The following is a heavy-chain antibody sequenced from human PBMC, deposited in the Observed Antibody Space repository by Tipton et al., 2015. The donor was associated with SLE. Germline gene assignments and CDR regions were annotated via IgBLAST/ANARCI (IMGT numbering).Heavy chain of an antibody. D-gene: IGHD6-13*01. CDR1: GFTFSSYA. J-gene: IGHJ4*02. CDR2: ISYDGSNK. CDR3: AREREQQLPGYFDY. V-gene: IGHV3-30*04. Sequence: SLRLSCAASGFTFSSYAMHWVRQAPGKGLEWVAVISYDGSNKYYADSVKGRFTISRDNSKNTLYLQMNSLRAEDTAVYYCAREREQQLPGYFDYWGQGTLVTVSS.